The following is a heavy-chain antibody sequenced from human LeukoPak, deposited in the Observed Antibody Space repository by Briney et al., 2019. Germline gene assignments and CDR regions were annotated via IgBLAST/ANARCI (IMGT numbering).Heavy chain of an antibody. J-gene: IGHJ5*02. V-gene: IGHV3-21*01. CDR1: GFTFSNYA. CDR3: ARSGIAARMNWFDP. Sequence: GGSLRLSCAASGFTFSNYAMNWVRQAPGKGLEWVSSISSSSSYIYYADSVKGRFTISRDNAKNSLYLQMNSLRAEDTAVYYCARSGIAARMNWFDPWGQGTLVTVSS. D-gene: IGHD6-6*01. CDR2: ISSSSSYI.